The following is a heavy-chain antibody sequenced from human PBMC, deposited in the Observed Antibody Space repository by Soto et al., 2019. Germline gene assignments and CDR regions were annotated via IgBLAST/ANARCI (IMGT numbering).Heavy chain of an antibody. J-gene: IGHJ5*02. Sequence: PSETLSLTCTVSGGSISSYYWSWIRQPPGKGLEWIGYIYYSGSTYYNPSLKSRVTISVDTSKNQFSLKLSSVTAADTAVYYCARGYIVLVPAAYRLRTNWFDPWGQGTLVTVSS. V-gene: IGHV4-30-4*08. D-gene: IGHD2-2*01. CDR3: ARGYIVLVPAAYRLRTNWFDP. CDR1: GGSISSYY. CDR2: IYYSGST.